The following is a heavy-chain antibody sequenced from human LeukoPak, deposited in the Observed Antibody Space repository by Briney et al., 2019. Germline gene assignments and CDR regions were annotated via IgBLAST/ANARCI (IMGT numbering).Heavy chain of an antibody. CDR3: ARDHGYAFDY. D-gene: IGHD5-12*01. Sequence: GGSLRLSCAASGFTFSSYAMSWVRQAPGKGLEWVSAISGSGGSTYYADSVKGRFAISRDNSKNTLYLQMNSLRDEDTAVYYCARDHGYAFDYWGQGTLVTVSS. CDR1: GFTFSSYA. V-gene: IGHV3-23*01. J-gene: IGHJ4*02. CDR2: ISGSGGST.